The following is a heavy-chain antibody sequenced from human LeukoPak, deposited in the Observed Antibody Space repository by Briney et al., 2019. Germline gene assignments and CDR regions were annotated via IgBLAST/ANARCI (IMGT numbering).Heavy chain of an antibody. J-gene: IGHJ4*02. CDR1: GFTFSSYA. CDR3: VRYEFDY. D-gene: IGHD1-14*01. Sequence: GGSLRLSCAASGFTFSSYAMSWVRQAPGKGLEWVSAISGSGSSTYYADSVKGRFTISRDNAKNSMYLQMNSLRVEDTAVYYCVRYEFDYWGQGTLVTVSS. CDR2: ISGSGSST. V-gene: IGHV3-23*01.